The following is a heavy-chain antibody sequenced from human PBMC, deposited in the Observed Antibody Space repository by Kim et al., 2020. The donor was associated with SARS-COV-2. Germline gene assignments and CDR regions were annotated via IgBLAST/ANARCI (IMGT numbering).Heavy chain of an antibody. CDR2: ISWNSGSI. V-gene: IGHV3-9*01. D-gene: IGHD3-10*01. J-gene: IGHJ6*02. Sequence: GGSLRHSCAASGFTFGDYAMHWVRQAPGKGLEWVSGISWNSGSIGYADSVKGRFTISRDNAKNSLYLQMNSLRAEDTALYYCAKDMLGGVIIFGYYYYGMDVWGQGTTVTVSS. CDR1: GFTFGDYA. CDR3: AKDMLGGVIIFGYYYYGMDV.